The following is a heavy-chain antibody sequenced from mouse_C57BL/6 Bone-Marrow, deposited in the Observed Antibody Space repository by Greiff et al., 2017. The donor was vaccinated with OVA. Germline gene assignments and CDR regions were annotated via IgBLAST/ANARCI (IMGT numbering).Heavy chain of an antibody. Sequence: QVQLQQSGAELARPGASVKMSCKASGYTFTSYTMHWVKQRPGQGLEWIGYINPSSGYTKYNQKFKDKATLTADKSSSTAYMQLSSLTSEDSAVYYCAILYYDYDEAYWGQGTLVTVSA. CDR3: AILYYDYDEAY. V-gene: IGHV1-4*01. J-gene: IGHJ3*01. D-gene: IGHD2-4*01. CDR2: INPSSGYT. CDR1: GYTFTSYT.